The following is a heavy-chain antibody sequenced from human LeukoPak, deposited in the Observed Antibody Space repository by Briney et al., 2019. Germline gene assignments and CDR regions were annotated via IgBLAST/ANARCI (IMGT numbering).Heavy chain of an antibody. CDR2: IYYSGST. D-gene: IGHD2-2*01. V-gene: IGHV4-39*01. CDR3: ASTPAASINYYYYYMDV. Sequence: KPSETLSLTCTVSGGSISSSSYYWGWIRQPPGKGLEWIGSIYYSGSTYYNPSLKSRVTISVDTSKNQFSLKLSSVTAADTAVYYCASTPAASINYYYYYMDVWGKGTTVTVSS. CDR1: GGSISSSSYY. J-gene: IGHJ6*03.